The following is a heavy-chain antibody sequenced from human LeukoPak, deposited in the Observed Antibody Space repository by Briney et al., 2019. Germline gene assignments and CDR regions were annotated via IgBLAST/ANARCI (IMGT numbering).Heavy chain of an antibody. J-gene: IGHJ6*03. CDR3: AKDPRGSYSRDYYYYMDV. V-gene: IGHV3-33*06. CDR1: GFTFSNYA. Sequence: PGGSLRLSCAASGFTFSNYAIHWVRQAPGKGLEWVAVIWYDGSNKYYADSVKGRFTISRDNSKNTLYLQMNSLRAEDAAVYYCAKDPRGSYSRDYYYYMDVWGKGTTVTVSS. CDR2: IWYDGSNK. D-gene: IGHD1-26*01.